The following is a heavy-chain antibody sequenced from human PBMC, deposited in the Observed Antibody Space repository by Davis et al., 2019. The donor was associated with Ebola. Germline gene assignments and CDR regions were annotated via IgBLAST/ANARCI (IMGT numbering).Heavy chain of an antibody. CDR3: ARRQVGGYNYHGLDV. V-gene: IGHV5-51*01. D-gene: IGHD5-24*01. CDR1: GYSFTNYW. J-gene: IGHJ6*02. Sequence: GESLKISCKGSGYSFTNYWIAWVRQMPGEGLEWMGIIFPGDSDTRYSPSFQGQVTISADKSINSAYLQWNSLRASDTAIYYCARRQVGGYNYHGLDVWGQGTTVTVSS. CDR2: IFPGDSDT.